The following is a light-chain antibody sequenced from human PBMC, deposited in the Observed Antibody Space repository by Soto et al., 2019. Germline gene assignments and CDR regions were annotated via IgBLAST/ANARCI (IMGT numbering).Light chain of an antibody. V-gene: IGLV1-44*01. CDR3: ASWEDRLNGPV. CDR1: SSNVGGNP. CDR2: TNT. J-gene: IGLJ1*01. Sequence: QSVLTQPPSASGTPGQRVTISCSGSSSNVGGNPVNWYQHVPTTAPKLLIYTNTQRPSGVPDRFSGSKSGTSASLAISGLQSEDGAYYYCASWEDRLNGPVFGTGTKLTVL.